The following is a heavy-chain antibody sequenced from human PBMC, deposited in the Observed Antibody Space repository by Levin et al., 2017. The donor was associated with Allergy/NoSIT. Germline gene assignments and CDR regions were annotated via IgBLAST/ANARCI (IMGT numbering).Heavy chain of an antibody. CDR3: ASFTTAGSETYRYFYYGMDV. D-gene: IGHD3-10*01. J-gene: IGHJ6*02. V-gene: IGHV3-11*01. CDR2: ISGSGTTI. CDR1: GFTFSDYF. Sequence: GESLKISCAASGFTFSDYFMTWIRQAPGKGLEWVSSISGSGTTIYYAYSVKGRFTISRDNAKNSLYLQMNSLGAEDTAVYYCASFTTAGSETYRYFYYGMDVWGQGTTVTVSS.